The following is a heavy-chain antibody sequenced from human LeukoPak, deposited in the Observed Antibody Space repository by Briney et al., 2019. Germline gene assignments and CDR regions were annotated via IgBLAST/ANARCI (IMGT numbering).Heavy chain of an antibody. D-gene: IGHD3-16*02. Sequence: GGSLRLSCVASAFTFRTYSMHWVRQAPGKGLEWVSSISGSTNYIYYADSVRGRFTISRDNAKNSLYLQMNSLRAEDTAVYYCARGSDFVWGSYRPYFDYWGQGTLVTVSS. CDR3: ARGSDFVWGSYRPYFDY. CDR1: AFTFRTYS. CDR2: ISGSTNYI. J-gene: IGHJ4*02. V-gene: IGHV3-21*01.